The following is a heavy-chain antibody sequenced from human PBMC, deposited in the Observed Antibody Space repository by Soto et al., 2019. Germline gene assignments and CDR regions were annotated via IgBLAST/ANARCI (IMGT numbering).Heavy chain of an antibody. CDR2: IYYSGST. CDR1: GGSISSGGYY. V-gene: IGHV4-31*03. Sequence: QVQLQESGPRLVKPSQTLSLTCTVSGGSISSGGYYWSWIRQHPGKGLEWIGYIYYSGSTYYNPSLKSRVTISVDTSKNQFSLKLSSVTAADTAVYYCARDLSGSGYYYGWFDPWGQGTLVTVSS. D-gene: IGHD3-22*01. CDR3: ARDLSGSGYYYGWFDP. J-gene: IGHJ5*02.